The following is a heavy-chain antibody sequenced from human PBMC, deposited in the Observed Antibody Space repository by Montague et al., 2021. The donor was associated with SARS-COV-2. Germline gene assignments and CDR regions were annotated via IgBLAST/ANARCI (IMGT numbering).Heavy chain of an antibody. J-gene: IGHJ5*02. CDR1: GFTFSSYA. CDR2: IYSGGSST. D-gene: IGHD4-17*01. V-gene: IGHV3-23*03. CDR3: ATTTGLGS. Sequence: SLRLSCAASGFTFSSYAMSLFRQAPVKGLEWVSVIYSGGSSTYYADSVKGRFTISRDNSKNTLYLQMNSLRAEDTAVYYCATTTGLGSWGQGTLVTVSS.